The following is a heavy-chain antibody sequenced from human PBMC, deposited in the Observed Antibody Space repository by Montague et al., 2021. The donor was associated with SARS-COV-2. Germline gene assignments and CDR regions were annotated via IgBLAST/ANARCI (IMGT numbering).Heavy chain of an antibody. J-gene: IGHJ6*02. CDR1: GGSIRSGSYY. Sequence: TLSLTCTVSGGSIRSGSYYWSWIRQPAGKGLEWIGRIYSSGSTNYNPSLKSRVTMSVDTSKNQFSLKVSSVTAADTAVYYCARDYGDYSYYYCLDVWGQGSTVIVSS. V-gene: IGHV4-61*02. CDR2: IYSSGST. CDR3: ARDYGDYSYYYCLDV. D-gene: IGHD4-17*01.